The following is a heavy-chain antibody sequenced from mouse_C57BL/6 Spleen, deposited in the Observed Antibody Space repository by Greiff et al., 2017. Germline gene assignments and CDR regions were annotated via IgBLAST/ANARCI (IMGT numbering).Heavy chain of an antibody. CDR2: FDPSDSYN. V-gene: IGHV1-50*01. J-gene: IGHJ3*01. D-gene: IGHD2-10*02. Sequence: VKLQQPGAELVKPGASVKLSCKASGYTFTSYWMQWVKQRPGQGLEWIGEFDPSDSYNNYNQKFKGKATLTVDTSSSTAYMQLSRLTSEVSAVYYCERRGSILFAYWGQGPLVTVAA. CDR1: GYTFTSYW. CDR3: ERRGSILFAY.